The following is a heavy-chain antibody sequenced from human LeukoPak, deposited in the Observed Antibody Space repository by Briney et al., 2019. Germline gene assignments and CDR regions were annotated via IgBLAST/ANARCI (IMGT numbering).Heavy chain of an antibody. CDR1: GFSFSSYA. CDR3: AKRPSTYCSDGGCYFNY. Sequence: GGSLRLSCAASGFSFSSYAMSWVRQAPGKGLEWVSSISGSGTNTYYADSVKGRFTISRDKTKDTLYLQMNTLRAEDTAVYYCAKRPSTYCSDGGCYFNYWGQGTLVTVSS. V-gene: IGHV3-23*01. CDR2: ISGSGTNT. D-gene: IGHD2-15*01. J-gene: IGHJ4*02.